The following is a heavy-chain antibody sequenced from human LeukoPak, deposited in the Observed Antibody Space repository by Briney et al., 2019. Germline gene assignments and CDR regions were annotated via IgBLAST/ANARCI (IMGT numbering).Heavy chain of an antibody. J-gene: IGHJ4*02. Sequence: SVKVSCEASGGTFSSYAISWVRQAPGQGLEWMGGIIPIFGTANYAQKFQGRVTITADESTSTAYMELSSLRSEDTAVYYCARAVYDSSGPFDYWGQGTLVTVSS. CDR2: IIPIFGTA. V-gene: IGHV1-69*13. CDR3: ARAVYDSSGPFDY. CDR1: GGTFSSYA. D-gene: IGHD3-22*01.